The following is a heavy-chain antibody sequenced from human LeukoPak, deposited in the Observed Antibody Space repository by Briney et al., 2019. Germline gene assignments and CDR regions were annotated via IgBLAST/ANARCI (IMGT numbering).Heavy chain of an antibody. D-gene: IGHD2-15*01. Sequence: GGSLRLSCAVSEFTFSSHQMSWVRQAPGQGLERVAKITQDGSEKYYMDSVKGRFIISRENGKNSLYLQMNSLRVEDTAVYYCARDWRQDNAFDLWGEGTMVTVSS. V-gene: IGHV3-7*01. CDR1: EFTFSSHQ. CDR2: ITQDGSEK. CDR3: ARDWRQDNAFDL. J-gene: IGHJ3*01.